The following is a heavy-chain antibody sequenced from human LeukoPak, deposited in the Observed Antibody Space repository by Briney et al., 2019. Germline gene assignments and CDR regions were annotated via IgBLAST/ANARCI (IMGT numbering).Heavy chain of an antibody. D-gene: IGHD2-2*02. J-gene: IGHJ4*02. Sequence: GGSLRLSCAASGFTFSSYGMHWVRQAPGKGLEWVAVISYDGSNKYYADSVKGRFTISRDNSKNTLYLQMNSLRAEDTAVYYCARDHDIVVVPAAIILPNYFDYWGQGTLVTVSS. CDR2: ISYDGSNK. CDR3: ARDHDIVVVPAAIILPNYFDY. V-gene: IGHV3-30*03. CDR1: GFTFSSYG.